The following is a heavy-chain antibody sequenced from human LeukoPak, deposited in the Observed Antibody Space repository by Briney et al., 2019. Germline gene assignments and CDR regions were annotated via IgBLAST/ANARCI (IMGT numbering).Heavy chain of an antibody. Sequence: SVKVSCKASGYTFTSYDINWVRQATGQGLEWMGRIIPILGIANYAQKFQGRVTITADKSTSTAYMELSSLRSEDTAVYYCARDSVAAPSDYWGQGTLVTVSS. V-gene: IGHV1-69*04. CDR2: IIPILGIA. J-gene: IGHJ4*02. D-gene: IGHD6-13*01. CDR1: GYTFTSYD. CDR3: ARDSVAAPSDY.